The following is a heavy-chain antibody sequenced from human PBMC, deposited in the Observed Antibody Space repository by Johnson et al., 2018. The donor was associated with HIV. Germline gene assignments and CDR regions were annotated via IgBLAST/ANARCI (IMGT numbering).Heavy chain of an antibody. J-gene: IGHJ3*02. CDR2: IYSGATT. Sequence: VQLVESGGGLVQPGRSLRLSCAASGFTVSSNYMSWVRQAPGKGLEWVSVIYSGATTYYADSVKGRFTISRDNSKNTLYLQMNSLRAEDTAVYYCARGHETGHDAFDIWGQGTKVTV. V-gene: IGHV3-66*02. CDR3: ARGHETGHDAFDI. CDR1: GFTVSSNY.